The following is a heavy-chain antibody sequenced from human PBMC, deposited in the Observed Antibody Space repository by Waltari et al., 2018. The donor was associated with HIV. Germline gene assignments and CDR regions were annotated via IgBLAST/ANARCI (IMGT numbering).Heavy chain of an antibody. J-gene: IGHJ6*02. Sequence: QVQLQESGPGLVKPSQTLSLTCTVSGGSISSGSYYWSWIRQPAGKGLEWIGRIYTSVRTNYNPSLKSRVTISVDTSKNQFSLKLSSVTAADTAVYYCAREGKEDYDFWSGYFFGMDVWGQGTTVTVSS. CDR1: GGSISSGSYY. CDR2: IYTSVRT. CDR3: AREGKEDYDFWSGYFFGMDV. D-gene: IGHD3-3*01. V-gene: IGHV4-61*02.